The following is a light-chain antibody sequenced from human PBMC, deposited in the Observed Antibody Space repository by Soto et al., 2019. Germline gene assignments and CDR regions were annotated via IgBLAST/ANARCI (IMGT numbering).Light chain of an antibody. CDR1: QSVSSY. CDR2: GAS. V-gene: IGKV3-20*01. CDR3: QQYGSSPWT. J-gene: IGKJ1*01. Sequence: EIVLTQSPATLSLSPGEIATLSCRASQSVSSYLAWYQQKPGQAPRLIIYGASSRATGIPDRFSGSGSGTDCTLTISRLEPEDVAVYYCQQYGSSPWTFGQGTKVDIK.